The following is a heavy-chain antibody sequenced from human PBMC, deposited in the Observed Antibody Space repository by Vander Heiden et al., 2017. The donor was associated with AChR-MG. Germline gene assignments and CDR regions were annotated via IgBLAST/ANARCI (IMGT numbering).Heavy chain of an antibody. CDR1: GYTFTSYG. D-gene: IGHD3-3*01. CDR3: ARVLTGRVREDAVLRFLEWYGFDY. V-gene: IGHV1-18*01. J-gene: IGHJ4*02. Sequence: QVQLVQSGAEVKKPGASVKVPCKASGYTFTSYGISWVRQAPGQGLEWMGWISAYNGNTDYAQKLQGRVTMTTDTSTSTAYMELRSLRSDDTAVYYCARVLTGRVREDAVLRFLEWYGFDYWGQGTLVTVSS. CDR2: ISAYNGNT.